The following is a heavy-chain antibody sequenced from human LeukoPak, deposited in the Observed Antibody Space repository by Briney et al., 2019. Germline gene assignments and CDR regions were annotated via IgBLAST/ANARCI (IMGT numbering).Heavy chain of an antibody. CDR2: ISSNGGST. CDR1: GFTFSSYA. CDR3: ARESRVYYYGMDV. D-gene: IGHD6-13*01. Sequence: PGGSLRLSCAASGFTFSSYAMHWVRQAPGKGLEYVSAISSNGGSTYYANSVKGRFTISRDNSKNMLYLQMGSLRAEDMAVYYCARESRVYYYGMDVWGQGTTVTVSS. V-gene: IGHV3-64*01. J-gene: IGHJ6*02.